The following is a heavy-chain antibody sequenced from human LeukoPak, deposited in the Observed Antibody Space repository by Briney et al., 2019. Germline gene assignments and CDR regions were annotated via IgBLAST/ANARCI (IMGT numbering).Heavy chain of an antibody. V-gene: IGHV1-46*01. Sequence: ASVKVSCKASGYTFTTYYMHWVRQAPGQGLDWMGIINPSSGTTDYEQKFQGRLTMTRDLSTNTVYMELSSLRSEDTAMYYCARGQDFYDISAYLYWGQGSLVTVSS. J-gene: IGHJ4*02. D-gene: IGHD3-22*01. CDR3: ARGQDFYDISAYLY. CDR1: GYTFTTYY. CDR2: INPSSGTT.